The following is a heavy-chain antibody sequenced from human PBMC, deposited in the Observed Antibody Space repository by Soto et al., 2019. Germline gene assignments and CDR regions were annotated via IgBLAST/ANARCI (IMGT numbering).Heavy chain of an antibody. CDR1: GYTFSAYY. Sequence: QVQLVQSGAEVKEPGDSVRVSCEASGYTFSAYYIHWVRQAPGQGLEWMGWIKPKFGDTTYAQDFQGRVTMTRDMSISTVYMELSRLTSDDTAIYYCARNMDYYYGPGSGNGHGVWGQGTTVTVFS. CDR3: ARNMDYYYGPGSGNGHGV. CDR2: IKPKFGDT. D-gene: IGHD3-10*01. J-gene: IGHJ6*02. V-gene: IGHV1-2*02.